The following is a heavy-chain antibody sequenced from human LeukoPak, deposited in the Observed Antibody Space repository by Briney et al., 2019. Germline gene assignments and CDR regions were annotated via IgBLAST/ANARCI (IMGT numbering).Heavy chain of an antibody. CDR2: IDPSDSYT. D-gene: IGHD3-9*01. Sequence: GESLKISFKGSGYSFTSYWISWGRRMPGKGLEWMGRIDPSDSYTNYSPSFQGHVTISADKSISTAYLQWSSLKASDTAMYYCARHSKYYDILTGYYTSWHFDYWGQGTLVTVSS. CDR3: ARHSKYYDILTGYYTSWHFDY. CDR1: GYSFTSYW. V-gene: IGHV5-10-1*01. J-gene: IGHJ4*02.